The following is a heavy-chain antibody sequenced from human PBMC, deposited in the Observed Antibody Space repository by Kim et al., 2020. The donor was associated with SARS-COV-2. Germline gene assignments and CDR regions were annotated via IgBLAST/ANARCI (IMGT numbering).Heavy chain of an antibody. V-gene: IGHV3-23*01. CDR3: AKDEASYYYDGSGKYYFDY. CDR1: GFTLSNYV. CDR2: MSGSGGST. J-gene: IGHJ4*02. D-gene: IGHD3-22*01. Sequence: GGSLRLSCAASGFTLSNYVMSWVRQAPGKGLEWVSAMSGSGGSTYYADSVKGRFTISRDTSKNTLNLQMNSLRAEDTAVYYCAKDEASYYYDGSGKYYFDYWGQGTLVTVSS.